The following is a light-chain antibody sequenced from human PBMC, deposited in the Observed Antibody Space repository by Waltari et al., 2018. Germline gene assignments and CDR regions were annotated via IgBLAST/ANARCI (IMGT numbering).Light chain of an antibody. V-gene: IGLV7-46*01. CDR3: LLSFSGVHAV. CDR1: TGAVTSGHY. CDR2: DST. Sequence: QAVVTQEPSLTVSPGVTVTLTCGSSTGAVTSGHYPHWFQQRPSQAHTTLIYDSTNKHSWTPARCSASLLGGKAALTLSGAQPEDEADYYCLLSFSGVHAVFGGGTHLTVL. J-gene: IGLJ7*01.